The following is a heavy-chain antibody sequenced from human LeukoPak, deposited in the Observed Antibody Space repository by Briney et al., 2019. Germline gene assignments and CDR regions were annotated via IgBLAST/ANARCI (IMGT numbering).Heavy chain of an antibody. J-gene: IGHJ4*02. V-gene: IGHV3-64*02. Sequence: GGSLRLSCAASGFTFSRYAMQWVRQAPDKRLEYVSGMDDSGTHTFYAESVKGRFTMSRDNSRDTLYLQMRSLRPEDTAVYYCARDGKAKNDYWGQGTLVTVST. CDR2: MDDSGTHT. D-gene: IGHD1-26*01. CDR3: ARDGKAKNDY. CDR1: GFTFSRYA.